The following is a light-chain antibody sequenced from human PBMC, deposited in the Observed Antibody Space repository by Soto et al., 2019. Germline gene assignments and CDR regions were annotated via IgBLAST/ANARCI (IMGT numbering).Light chain of an antibody. V-gene: IGKV3-20*01. J-gene: IGKJ1*01. CDR3: QQYGSSPAT. CDR2: GAS. CDR1: LSVSSSY. Sequence: EIGLTQSPGTLSLSPGERATLSCRASLSVSSSYLAWYQQKPGQAPRLLIYGASSRATGIPDRFSGSGSGTDFTLTISRLEPEDFAVYYCQQYGSSPATFGQGTKVEIK.